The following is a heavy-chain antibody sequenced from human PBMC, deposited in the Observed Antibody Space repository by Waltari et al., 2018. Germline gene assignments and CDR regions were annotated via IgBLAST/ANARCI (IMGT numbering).Heavy chain of an antibody. Sequence: QVQLVQSGAEVKKPGASVKVSCKASGYTFTSYDINWVRQATGQGLEWMGWMNPNSGNTGYAQKFQGRVTMTRNTSISTAYMELSSLRSEDTAVYYCARVRQQPIPTYYYYMDVWGKGTTVTVSS. D-gene: IGHD2-2*02. CDR2: MNPNSGNT. CDR3: ARVRQQPIPTYYYYMDV. CDR1: GYTFTSYD. V-gene: IGHV1-8*01. J-gene: IGHJ6*03.